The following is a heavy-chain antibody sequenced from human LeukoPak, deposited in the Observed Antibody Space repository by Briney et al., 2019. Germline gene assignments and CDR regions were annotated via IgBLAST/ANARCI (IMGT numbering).Heavy chain of an antibody. Sequence: GGSLRLSCAASGFTFSSYWMHWVRHAPGKGLVWVSRINSDGSSTSYADSVKGRFTISRDNAKNTLYLQMNSLRAEDTAVYYCARVEGGYDSSGLQSAEYFQHWGQGTLVTVSS. CDR3: ARVEGGYDSSGLQSAEYFQH. CDR2: INSDGSST. CDR1: GFTFSSYW. J-gene: IGHJ1*01. V-gene: IGHV3-74*01. D-gene: IGHD3-22*01.